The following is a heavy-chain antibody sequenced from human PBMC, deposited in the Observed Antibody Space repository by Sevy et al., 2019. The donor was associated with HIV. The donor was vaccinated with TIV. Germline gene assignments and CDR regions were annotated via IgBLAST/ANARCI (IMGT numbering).Heavy chain of an antibody. J-gene: IGHJ4*02. CDR1: GFTFTSYA. V-gene: IGHV3-23*01. CDR3: VKESAHFDC. Sequence: GGSLRLSCAASGFTFTSYAMSWVRQAPGRGLEWVSTVSGSGGTIYYADSVKGRFTISRDNSKNTLYLQMNSLRAEDTAVYYCVKESAHFDCWGQGTLVTVSS. CDR2: VSGSGGTI.